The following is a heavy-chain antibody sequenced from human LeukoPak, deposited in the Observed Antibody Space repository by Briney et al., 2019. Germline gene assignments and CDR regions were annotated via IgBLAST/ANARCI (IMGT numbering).Heavy chain of an antibody. CDR2: ISYEGSNK. CDR3: AKDQLAFSGYDTLFDS. J-gene: IGHJ4*02. Sequence: GGSLRLSCAASGFTFSSYWMSWVRQAPGKGLEWVAVISYEGSNKYYADAVKGRFTISRDDSKNTVYLQMNRLRGEDSAVYYRAKDQLAFSGYDTLFDSWGLGTLVTVSS. V-gene: IGHV3-30*18. D-gene: IGHD5-12*01. CDR1: GFTFSSYW.